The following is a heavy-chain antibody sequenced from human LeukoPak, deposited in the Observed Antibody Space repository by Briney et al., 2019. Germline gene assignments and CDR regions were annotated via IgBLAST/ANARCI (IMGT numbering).Heavy chain of an antibody. CDR3: AKDQYCTSTSCYVGY. CDR2: IGSSSSTI. J-gene: IGHJ4*02. Sequence: GGSLRLSCAASGFTFSSYSMNWVRQAPGKGLEWVSYIGSSSSTIYYADSVKGRFTISRDNAKNSLYLQMNSLRAEDTAVYYCAKDQYCTSTSCYVGYWGQGTLVTVSS. D-gene: IGHD2-2*01. CDR1: GFTFSSYS. V-gene: IGHV3-48*01.